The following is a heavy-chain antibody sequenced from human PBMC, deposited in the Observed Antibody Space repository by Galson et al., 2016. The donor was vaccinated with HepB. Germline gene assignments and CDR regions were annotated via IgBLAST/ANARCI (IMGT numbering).Heavy chain of an antibody. CDR1: GFTFSSYT. V-gene: IGHV3-74*01. Sequence: SLRLSCAASGFTFSSYTMHWVRQGPGKGLVWVSHINTDGSSTHYADTVKGRFTISRDNAKNTLYLQINSLRTEDTAVYYCVRDRLATNWFDPWGQGTLVTVSS. CDR3: VRDRLATNWFDP. CDR2: INTDGSST. D-gene: IGHD6-25*01. J-gene: IGHJ5*02.